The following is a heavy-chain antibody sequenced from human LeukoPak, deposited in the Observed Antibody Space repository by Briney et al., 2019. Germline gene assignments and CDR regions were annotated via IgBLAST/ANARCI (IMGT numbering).Heavy chain of an antibody. J-gene: IGHJ4*02. CDR2: ISGSGDTT. CDR1: GFTFSTYA. D-gene: IGHD3-3*01. V-gene: IGHV3-23*01. Sequence: GGSLRLSCAASGFTFSTYAMTWVRQAPGKGLEWVSAISGSGDTTYYADSVKGRFTISRDNSKNTLYLQMNSLRAEDTAVYYCAKDRVRFLEWLTLDYWGQGTLVTVSS. CDR3: AKDRVRFLEWLTLDY.